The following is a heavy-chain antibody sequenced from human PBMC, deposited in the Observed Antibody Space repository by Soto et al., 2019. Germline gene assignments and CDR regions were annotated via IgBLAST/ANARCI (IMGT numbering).Heavy chain of an antibody. V-gene: IGHV4-31*03. CDR3: ARDRLSLIRGAPHYVGIDV. D-gene: IGHD3-10*01. Sequence: QVQLQESGPGLVKPSQTLSLTCTVSGGSIRSANSYWSWIRQDPGKGLEWIGYIYLSGSTYYIPSLTSRVTFAIDTSQNQFSLTLTSVTAEDTAIFDCARDRLSLIRGAPHYVGIDVWGQGTTFTVSS. CDR2: IYLSGST. J-gene: IGHJ6*02. CDR1: GGSIRSANSY.